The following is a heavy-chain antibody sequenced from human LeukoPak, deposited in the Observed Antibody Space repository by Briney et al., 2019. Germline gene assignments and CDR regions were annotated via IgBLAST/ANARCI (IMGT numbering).Heavy chain of an antibody. D-gene: IGHD3-9*01. J-gene: IGHJ4*02. CDR3: ARLTNFDS. CDR1: GYSFTSYY. V-gene: IGHV5-51*01. CDR2: IFPSDSKT. Sequence: GESLKISCKASGYSFTSYYISWVRQMPGKGLEWMGIIFPSDSKTRYSPSFQGQVTISVDKSINTAYLQWSSLNASDTAMYCCARLTNFDSWGQGTLVTVSS.